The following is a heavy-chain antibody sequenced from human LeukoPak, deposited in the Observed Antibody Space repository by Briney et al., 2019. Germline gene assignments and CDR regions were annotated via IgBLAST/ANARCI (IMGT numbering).Heavy chain of an antibody. J-gene: IGHJ4*02. CDR3: ARVRNDYDGSGFNDC. CDR2: ISGSGVGT. V-gene: IGHV3-23*01. CDR1: GFTFSSYA. Sequence: GGSLRLSCAVSGFTFSSYAMSWVRQAPGKGLEWVSAISGSGVGTFYADSVKGRFTISRDNSKNTLYLQMNSLRAEDTAVYYCARVRNDYDGSGFNDCWGQGTLVTVSS. D-gene: IGHD3-22*01.